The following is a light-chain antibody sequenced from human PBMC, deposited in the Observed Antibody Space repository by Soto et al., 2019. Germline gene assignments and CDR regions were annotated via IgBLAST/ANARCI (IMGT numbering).Light chain of an antibody. J-gene: IGKJ4*01. Sequence: EIVMTQSPATLSVSPGERATLSCRASQSVSDKLAWYQQKPGQAPRLLMYGASTRATGAPARFSGSGSGTEFTLTISSLQSEDFAFYHCQQYDSWPLTFGGGTKVEIK. CDR3: QQYDSWPLT. V-gene: IGKV3-15*01. CDR2: GAS. CDR1: QSVSDK.